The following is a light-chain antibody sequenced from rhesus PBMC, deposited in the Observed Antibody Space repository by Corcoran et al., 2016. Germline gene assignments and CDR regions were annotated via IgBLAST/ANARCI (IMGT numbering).Light chain of an antibody. CDR3: QQYSSSPYS. CDR1: QSIGSW. J-gene: IGKJ2*01. Sequence: DIQMTQSPSSLSASAGDTVTITCRASQSIGSWLAWYQQKPGKAPKLLIYKASSVQSGVPSRFSGSGSGTDFTLTISSLQSEDFATYYCQQYSSSPYSFGQGTKLEIK. CDR2: KAS. V-gene: IGKV1-22*01.